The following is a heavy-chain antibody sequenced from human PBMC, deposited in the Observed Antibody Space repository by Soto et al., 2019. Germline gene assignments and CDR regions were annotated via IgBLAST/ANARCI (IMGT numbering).Heavy chain of an antibody. Sequence: QVQLVESGGGVVQPGRSLRLSCAASGFTFSGYGMHWVRQAPGKGLEWVAVIWYDGSNKNYADSVKGRFTISRDNSKNALDLQMNSLRAEDTAVYYCARGDCSGTSCYAFDIWGQGTMVTVSS. J-gene: IGHJ3*02. CDR3: ARGDCSGTSCYAFDI. D-gene: IGHD2-2*01. V-gene: IGHV3-33*01. CDR1: GFTFSGYG. CDR2: IWYDGSNK.